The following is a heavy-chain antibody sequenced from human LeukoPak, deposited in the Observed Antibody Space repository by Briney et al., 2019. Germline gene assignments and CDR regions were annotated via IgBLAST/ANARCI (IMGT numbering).Heavy chain of an antibody. CDR2: INPNSGGT. V-gene: IGHV1-2*02. CDR1: GYTFTGYY. Sequence: ASVTVSCKASGYTFTGYYMHWVRQAPGQGLEWMGWINPNSGGTNYAQKFQGRVTLTRDTSISTAYMELSRLRSDDTAVYYCARDTPGVDTAMVYYYYYGMDVWGQGTTVTVSS. D-gene: IGHD5-18*01. CDR3: ARDTPGVDTAMVYYYYYGMDV. J-gene: IGHJ6*02.